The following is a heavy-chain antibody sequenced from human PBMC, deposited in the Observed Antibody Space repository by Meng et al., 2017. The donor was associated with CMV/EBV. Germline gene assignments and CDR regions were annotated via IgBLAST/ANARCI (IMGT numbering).Heavy chain of an antibody. CDR1: GFTFSSYA. D-gene: IGHD6-13*01. CDR2: ISYDGSNK. Sequence: GESLKISCAASGFTFSSYAMHWVRQAPGKGLEWVAVISYDGSNKYYADSVKGRFTISRDNSKNTLCLQMNSLRAEDTAVYYCARVLYSSSWYFVDYYYYYGMDVWGQGTTVTVSS. J-gene: IGHJ6*02. CDR3: ARVLYSSSWYFVDYYYYYGMDV. V-gene: IGHV3-30-3*01.